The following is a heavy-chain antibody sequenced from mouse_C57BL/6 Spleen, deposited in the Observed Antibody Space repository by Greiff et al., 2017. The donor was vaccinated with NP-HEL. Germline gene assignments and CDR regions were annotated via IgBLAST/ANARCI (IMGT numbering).Heavy chain of an antibody. J-gene: IGHJ4*01. CDR2: IDPETGGT. CDR1: GYTFTDYE. CDR3: TSQDSSGYDYYAMDY. D-gene: IGHD3-2*02. Sequence: QVQLQQSGAELVRPGASVTLSCKASGYTFTDYEMHWVKQTPVHGLEWIGAIDPETGGTAYNQKFKGKAILTADKSSSTAYMELRSRTSEDSAVYYGTSQDSSGYDYYAMDYWGQGTSVTVSS. V-gene: IGHV1-15*01.